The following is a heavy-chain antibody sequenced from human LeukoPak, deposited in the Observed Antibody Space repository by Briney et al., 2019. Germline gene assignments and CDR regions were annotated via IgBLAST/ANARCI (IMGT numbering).Heavy chain of an antibody. CDR1: GITFTSHA. D-gene: IGHD5-24*01. V-gene: IGHV3-23*01. CDR2: ISGSGGHT. J-gene: IGHJ6*03. Sequence: GGSLRLSCAASGITFTSHAMSWVRQAPGKGLEWVSLISGSGGHTYYGDSVKGRFTIPRDNSKSTLYLQMNSLRAEDTAVYYCAKGGVATMRDGYNYYYYYMEVWGKGTTVTVSS. CDR3: AKGGVATMRDGYNYYYYYMEV.